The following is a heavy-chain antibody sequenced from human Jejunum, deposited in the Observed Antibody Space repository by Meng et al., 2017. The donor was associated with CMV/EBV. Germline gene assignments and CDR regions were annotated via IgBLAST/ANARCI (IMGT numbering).Heavy chain of an antibody. Sequence: WVRQATGEELEWMGENIPNLGSSKYAQKFQGRDTITTEAYTNTAYMEVSGLTSEDTAVYYCARPHRAYYDVLTGHYPHYPLDVWGQGTTVTVSS. D-gene: IGHD3-9*01. V-gene: IGHV1-69*16. CDR3: ARPHRAYYDVLTGHYPHYPLDV. J-gene: IGHJ6*02. CDR2: NIPNLGSS.